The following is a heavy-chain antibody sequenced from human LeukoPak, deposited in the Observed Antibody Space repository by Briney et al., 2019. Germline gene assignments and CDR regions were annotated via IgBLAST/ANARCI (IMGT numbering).Heavy chain of an antibody. V-gene: IGHV3-23*01. CDR2: ISGSGGST. Sequence: GGSLRPSCAASGFTFSSYAMSWVRQAPGKGLEWFSAISGSGGSTYYADSVKGRFTISRDNSKNTLYLQMNSLRAEDTAVYYCAKDGVDIVATEYYFDYWGQGTLVTVSS. J-gene: IGHJ4*02. CDR3: AKDGVDIVATEYYFDY. CDR1: GFTFSSYA. D-gene: IGHD5-12*01.